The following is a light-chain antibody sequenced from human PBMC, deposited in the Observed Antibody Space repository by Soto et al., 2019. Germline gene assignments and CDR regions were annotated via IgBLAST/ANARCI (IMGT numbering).Light chain of an antibody. V-gene: IGLV2-8*01. CDR3: GSYVGGNNVGVV. CDR1: SSDVGGYKY. Sequence: QSALTQPPSASGSPGQSVTISCTGTSSDVGGYKYVSWYQQHPGKAPKLMIYEVTKRPSGVPDRFSGSKSGNTASLTVSGLQAEDEADYYCGSYVGGNNVGVVFGGGTKLTVL. CDR2: EVT. J-gene: IGLJ2*01.